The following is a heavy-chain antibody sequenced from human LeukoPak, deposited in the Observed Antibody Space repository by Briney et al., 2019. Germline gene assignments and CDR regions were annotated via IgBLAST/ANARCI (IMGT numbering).Heavy chain of an antibody. V-gene: IGHV4-39*01. J-gene: IGHJ5*02. CDR3: ARHDYYGSLNWFDP. Sequence: SETLSLTCIVSGGSLNSPNYYWGWIRQPPGKGLEWIGTVYYSGTTYYNPSLKSRLTISVDTSKNQFSLKLTSVTAADTAVYYCARHDYYGSLNWFDPGDQARLTTVSS. D-gene: IGHD3-10*01. CDR1: GGSLNSPNYY. CDR2: VYYSGTT.